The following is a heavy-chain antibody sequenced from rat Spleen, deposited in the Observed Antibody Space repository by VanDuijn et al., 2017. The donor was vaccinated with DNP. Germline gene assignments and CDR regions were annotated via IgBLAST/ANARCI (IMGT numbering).Heavy chain of an antibody. CDR3: ARGVYYYSATYWYFDF. J-gene: IGHJ1*01. CDR1: GFTFSNSG. Sequence: EVQLVESGGGLVQPGRSLKLSCAASGFTFSNSGMHWIRQAPTKGLEWVTSISPSGGGTYYRDSVKGRFTISRDNAKTTLYLQMNSLRSEATATYYCARGVYYYSATYWYFDFWGPGTMVTVSS. CDR2: ISPSGGGT. V-gene: IGHV5-19*01. D-gene: IGHD1-1*01.